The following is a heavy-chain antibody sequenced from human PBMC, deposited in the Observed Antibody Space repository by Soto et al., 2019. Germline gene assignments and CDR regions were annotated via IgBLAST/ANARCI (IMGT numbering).Heavy chain of an antibody. J-gene: IGHJ5*02. CDR1: GGSISSYY. V-gene: IGHV4-59*01. Sequence: SETLSLTCTVSGGSISSYYWSWIRQPPGKGLEWIGYIYYSGSTNYNPFLKSRVTISVDTSKNQFSLKLSSVTAADTAVYYCTRVQITIFGVVMMWFDPWGQGTLVTVSS. D-gene: IGHD3-3*01. CDR3: TRVQITIFGVVMMWFDP. CDR2: IYYSGST.